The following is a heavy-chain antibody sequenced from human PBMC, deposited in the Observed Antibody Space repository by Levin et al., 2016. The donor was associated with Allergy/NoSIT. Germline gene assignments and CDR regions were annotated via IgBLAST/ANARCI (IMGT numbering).Heavy chain of an antibody. V-gene: IGHV4-39*01. D-gene: IGHD2-2*01. CDR2: IYYSGST. J-gene: IGHJ5*02. CDR3: ARQVQVPAAHNWFDP. Sequence: SETLSLTCTVSGGSISSSSYYWGWIRQPPGKGLEWIGSIYYSGSTYYNPSLKSRVTISVDTSKNQFSLKLSSVTAADTAVYYCARQVQVPAAHNWFDPGAREPWSPSPQ. CDR1: GGSISSSSYY.